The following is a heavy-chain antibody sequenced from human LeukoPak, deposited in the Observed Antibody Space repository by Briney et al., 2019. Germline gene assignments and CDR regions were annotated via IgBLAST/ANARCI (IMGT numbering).Heavy chain of an antibody. V-gene: IGHV3-48*03. J-gene: IGHJ5*02. CDR1: GFTFSSYE. D-gene: IGHD6-19*01. Sequence: GGSLGLSCAASGFTFSSYEMNWVRQAPGKGLEWLSYISASGSGIHYADSVKGRFTISRDNAKNSVYLQMNSLRAEDTAVYYCARDRGGWYRWFDPWGQGTLVTVSS. CDR2: ISASGSGI. CDR3: ARDRGGWYRWFDP.